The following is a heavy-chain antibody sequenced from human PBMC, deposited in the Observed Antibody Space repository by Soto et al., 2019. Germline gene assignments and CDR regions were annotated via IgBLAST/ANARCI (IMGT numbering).Heavy chain of an antibody. D-gene: IGHD3-22*01. CDR1: GGTFSSYA. J-gene: IGHJ4*01. V-gene: IGHV1-69*13. Sequence: SVKVSCKASGGTFSSYAISWVRQAPGQGLEWMGGIIPIFGTANYAQKFQGRVTITADESTSTAYMELSSLRSEDTAVYYCARDSKRYYYDSSGYYLVPNFDYWG. CDR3: ARDSKRYYYDSSGYYLVPNFDY. CDR2: IIPIFGTA.